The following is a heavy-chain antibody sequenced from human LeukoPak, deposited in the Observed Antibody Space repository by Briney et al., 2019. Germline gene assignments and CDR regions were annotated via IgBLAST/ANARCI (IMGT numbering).Heavy chain of an antibody. Sequence: SETLSLTCAVSGGSISSSHWWSWVRQPPGKGLEWIGEIYHSGSTNYNPSLKSRVTILIDKSKNQFSLKLSSVTAADTAVYYCAAFLLQQINVFDIWGQGTMVTVSS. CDR3: AAFLLQQINVFDI. V-gene: IGHV4-4*02. CDR1: GGSISSSHW. J-gene: IGHJ3*02. D-gene: IGHD1-1*01. CDR2: IYHSGST.